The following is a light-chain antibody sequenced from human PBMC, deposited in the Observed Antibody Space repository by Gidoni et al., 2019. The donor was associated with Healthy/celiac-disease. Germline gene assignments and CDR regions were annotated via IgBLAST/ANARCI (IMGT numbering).Light chain of an antibody. J-gene: IGKJ2*01. CDR1: QDISNY. CDR3: QQYDN. V-gene: IGKV1-33*01. Sequence: DIQMTQSPSSLSASVGDRVTITCQASQDISNYLNWYQQKPGKAPKLLIYDASNLETGVPSRFSGSGSGTDFTFTISSLQPEDIATYYCQQYDNFGQXTKLEIK. CDR2: DAS.